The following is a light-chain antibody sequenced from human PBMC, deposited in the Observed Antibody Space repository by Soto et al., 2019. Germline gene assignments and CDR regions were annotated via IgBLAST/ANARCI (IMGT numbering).Light chain of an antibody. V-gene: IGKV3-20*01. J-gene: IGKJ1*01. Sequence: EIVLTQSPGTLSFSPGEIATLSCRASQSVSSSYLAWYQQKPGQAPRLLIYGASSGASGIPDRFSGSVSGTGFSLSISRLVPEDFGVYFCRQYGSSLWTFGSGSKVEIK. CDR3: RQYGSSLWT. CDR2: GAS. CDR1: QSVSSSY.